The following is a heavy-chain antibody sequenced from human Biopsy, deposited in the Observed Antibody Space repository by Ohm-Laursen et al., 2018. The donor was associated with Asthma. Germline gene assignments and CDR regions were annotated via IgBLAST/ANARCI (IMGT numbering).Heavy chain of an antibody. CDR3: ARGYSGSDRIVYYYSGLEV. CDR1: GDSFSNYA. J-gene: IGHJ6*02. Sequence: GASVKVSCKASGDSFSNYAISWVRQAPGQGLEWMGGLIPFLGTPGHARMFEGRVTITADESTSTAYMELSSLSSEDTAVYYCARGYSGSDRIVYYYSGLEVWGQGTTVTVSS. D-gene: IGHD5-12*01. CDR2: LIPFLGTP. V-gene: IGHV1-69*13.